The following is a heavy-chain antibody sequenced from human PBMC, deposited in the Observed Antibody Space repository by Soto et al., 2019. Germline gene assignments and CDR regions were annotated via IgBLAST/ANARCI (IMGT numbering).Heavy chain of an antibody. J-gene: IGHJ5*02. Sequence: ASVKVSCKASGYTFTSYAMHWVRQAPGQRLEWMGWINAGNGNTKYSQKFQGRVTITRDTSASTAYMELSSLRSEDTAVYYCARDWASYYYGSGQDDWFDPWGQGTLVTVSS. CDR1: GYTFTSYA. V-gene: IGHV1-3*01. CDR2: INAGNGNT. CDR3: ARDWASYYYGSGQDDWFDP. D-gene: IGHD3-10*01.